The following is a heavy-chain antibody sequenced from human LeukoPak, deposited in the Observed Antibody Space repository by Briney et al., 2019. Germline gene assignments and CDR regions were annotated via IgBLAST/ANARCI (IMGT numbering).Heavy chain of an antibody. CDR1: GGSISSSNW. Sequence: SGTLSLTCAVSGGSISSSNWWSWVRQPPGKGLEWIGEIYHSGSTNYNPSLKSRVTISVDKSTNQFSLKLSSVTAADTAVYYCARVLGGFGELFRSYGMDVWGKGTTVTVSS. CDR3: ARVLGGFGELFRSYGMDV. J-gene: IGHJ6*04. D-gene: IGHD3-10*01. CDR2: IYHSGST. V-gene: IGHV4-4*02.